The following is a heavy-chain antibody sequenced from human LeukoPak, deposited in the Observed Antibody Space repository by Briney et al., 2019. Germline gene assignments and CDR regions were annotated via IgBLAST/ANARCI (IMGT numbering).Heavy chain of an antibody. V-gene: IGHV3-64D*09. CDR1: GFTFSTSA. J-gene: IGHJ4*02. Sequence: GGSLRLSCSASGFTFSTSAMHWVRQAPGKGLEYVSAISSNGGSTYYADSVKGRFTISRDNSKNTLHLQMSSLRAEDTAVYYCARERGYSGYDLYYFDYWGQGTLVTVSS. D-gene: IGHD5-12*01. CDR2: ISSNGGST. CDR3: ARERGYSGYDLYYFDY.